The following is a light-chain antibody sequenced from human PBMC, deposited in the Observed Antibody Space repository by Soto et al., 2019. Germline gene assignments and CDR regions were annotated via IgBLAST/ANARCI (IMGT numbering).Light chain of an antibody. CDR1: QSVAGN. CDR3: QQYNKSPLT. CDR2: GAF. J-gene: IGKJ4*01. V-gene: IGKV3-15*01. Sequence: EIVMTQSPATLSLSPGEGATLSCWASQSVAGNLAWYQQKPGQAPRLLIYGAFTRATGIQPSFSGSGTGTEFTLTISSLQSEDCAFYYCQQYNKSPLTFGGGTKVEIK.